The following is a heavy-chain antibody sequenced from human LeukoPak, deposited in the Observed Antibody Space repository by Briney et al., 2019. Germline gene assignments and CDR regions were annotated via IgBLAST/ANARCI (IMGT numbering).Heavy chain of an antibody. J-gene: IGHJ3*02. V-gene: IGHV3-64*01. CDR1: GFTFSSYA. Sequence: PGGSLRLSCAASGFTFSSYAMHWVRQAPGKGLEYVSAISSNGGSTYYANSVKGRFTISRDNSKNTLYLQMGSLRAEDTAVYYCAKDLSLVRYFDWLPPDAFDIWGQGTMVTVSS. D-gene: IGHD3-9*01. CDR3: AKDLSLVRYFDWLPPDAFDI. CDR2: ISSNGGST.